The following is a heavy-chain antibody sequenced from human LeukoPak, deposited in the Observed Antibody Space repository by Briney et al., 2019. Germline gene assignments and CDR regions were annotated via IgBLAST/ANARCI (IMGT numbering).Heavy chain of an antibody. J-gene: IGHJ4*02. CDR2: IYYSGST. D-gene: IGHD4-17*01. Sequence: PSETLSLTCTVSGGSISSSSYYCGCVRQPPGKGLEWIGSIYYSGSTYYKPSLKSRVTISVDTSKNQFSLKLSSVPAADTAVYYCARQTCYGDYVNFDYWGQGTLVTVSS. CDR3: ARQTCYGDYVNFDY. V-gene: IGHV4-39*01. CDR1: GGSISSSSYY.